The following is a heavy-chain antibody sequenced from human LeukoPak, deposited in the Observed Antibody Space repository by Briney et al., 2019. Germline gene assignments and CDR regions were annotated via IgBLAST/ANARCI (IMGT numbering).Heavy chain of an antibody. J-gene: IGHJ4*02. Sequence: ASVKVSCKASGYTFTGYYIHWVRQAPGQGLEWMGWINPNSGGTNYAQKFQGRVTMTRDTSISTAYMELSRLRSDDTAVYYCARDQYYYDSSGYSTGNDYWGQGTLVTVSS. CDR1: GYTFTGYY. CDR2: INPNSGGT. V-gene: IGHV1-2*02. D-gene: IGHD3-22*01. CDR3: ARDQYYYDSSGYSTGNDY.